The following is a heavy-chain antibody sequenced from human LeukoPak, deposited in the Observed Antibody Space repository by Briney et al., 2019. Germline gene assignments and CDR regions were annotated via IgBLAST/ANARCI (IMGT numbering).Heavy chain of an antibody. D-gene: IGHD3-22*01. CDR3: TTVYYDSSAYSLDY. V-gene: IGHV3-15*01. J-gene: IGHJ4*02. Sequence: PGGSLRLSCAVSGFTVSTNYMSWVRQAPGKGLEWVGRIKSKPDGGTTDYAAPVKGRFTISRDDSKNTLYLQMNSLKTEDTAVYYCTTVYYDSSAYSLDYWGQGTLVTVSS. CDR2: IKSKPDGGTT. CDR1: GFTVSTNY.